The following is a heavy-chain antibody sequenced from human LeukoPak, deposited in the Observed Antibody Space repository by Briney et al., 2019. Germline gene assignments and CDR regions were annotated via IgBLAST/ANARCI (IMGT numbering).Heavy chain of an antibody. CDR2: IYYSGST. D-gene: IGHD6-13*01. CDR1: GGSISSYY. V-gene: IGHV4-59*01. Sequence: ASETLSLTCTVSGGSISSYYWSWIRQPPGKGLEWIGYIYYSGSTNYNPSLKSRVTISVDTSKNQFSLKLSSVTAADTAVYYCARGSSSLVPFFWFDYWGQGTLVTVSS. CDR3: ARGSSSLVPFFWFDY. J-gene: IGHJ4*02.